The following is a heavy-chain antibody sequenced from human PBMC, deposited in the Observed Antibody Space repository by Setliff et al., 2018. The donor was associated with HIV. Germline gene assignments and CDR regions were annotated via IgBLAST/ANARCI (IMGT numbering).Heavy chain of an antibody. CDR3: AREGGYDYGYTIFY. CDR2: IPHSGNT. J-gene: IGHJ4*02. D-gene: IGHD5-18*01. CDR1: YFSIDNGYY. Sequence: SETLSLTCTVSYFSIDNGYYWGWIRQPPGKGLEWIASIPHSGNTYYNPSLKSRVSISLDTSKNQFSLKLSSVTAADTAIYFCAREGGYDYGYTIFYWGQGTLVTVSS. V-gene: IGHV4-38-2*02.